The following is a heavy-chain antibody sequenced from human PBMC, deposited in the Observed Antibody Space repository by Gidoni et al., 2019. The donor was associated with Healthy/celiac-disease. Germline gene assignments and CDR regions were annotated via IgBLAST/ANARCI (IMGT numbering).Heavy chain of an antibody. Sequence: QVQLQQWGAGLLKPSHTLSLTCAVYGGSFSGYYWSWIRQPPGKGLEWIGEINHSGSTNYNPSRKSRVTISVDTSKNQFSLKLSSVTAADTAVYYCARKSTAFDIWGQGTMVTVSS. CDR3: ARKSTAFDI. J-gene: IGHJ3*02. CDR2: INHSGST. D-gene: IGHD2-2*01. CDR1: GGSFSGYY. V-gene: IGHV4-34*01.